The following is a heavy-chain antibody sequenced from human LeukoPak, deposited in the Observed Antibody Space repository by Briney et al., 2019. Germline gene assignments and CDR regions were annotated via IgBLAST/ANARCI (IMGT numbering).Heavy chain of an antibody. J-gene: IGHJ3*02. Sequence: PGGSLRLSCAVSGFTFSTYAMNWVRQAPGKGLEWVSYISSSSRTIHYADSVKGRFTISRDNAKNSLYLQMNSLRAEDTAVYYCARDQNWKGDAFDIWGQGTMVTVSS. V-gene: IGHV3-48*04. D-gene: IGHD1-1*01. CDR1: GFTFSTYA. CDR2: ISSSSRTI. CDR3: ARDQNWKGDAFDI.